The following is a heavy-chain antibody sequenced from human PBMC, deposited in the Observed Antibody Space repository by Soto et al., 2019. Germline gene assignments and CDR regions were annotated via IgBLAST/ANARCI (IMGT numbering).Heavy chain of an antibody. CDR1: GFTFSSYA. V-gene: IGHV3-64D*06. CDR3: VKETRDYYDSTGRPLD. D-gene: IGHD3-22*01. Sequence: VGSLRLSCSASGFTFSSYAMHWVRQAPGKGLEYVSAISSNGGSTYYADSVKGRFTISRDNSKNTLYLQMSSLRAEDTAVYYCVKETRDYYDSTGRPLDWGQGTLVTVSS. CDR2: ISSNGGST. J-gene: IGHJ4*02.